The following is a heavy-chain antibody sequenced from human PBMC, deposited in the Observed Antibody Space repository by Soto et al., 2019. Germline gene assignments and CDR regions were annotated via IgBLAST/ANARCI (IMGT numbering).Heavy chain of an antibody. CDR2: SSGGGGT. Sequence: PGGSLRLSCAASGFTFSSYSMSWVRQAPGKGLEWVSASSGGGGTYYADSVKGRFTVSRDNSKNTLYLQMNSLRAEDTAVYYFAKVFIIVVVPAAIPDAFDIWGQGTMVTVSS. CDR3: AKVFIIVVVPAAIPDAFDI. V-gene: IGHV3-23*01. CDR1: GFTFSSYS. D-gene: IGHD2-2*01. J-gene: IGHJ3*02.